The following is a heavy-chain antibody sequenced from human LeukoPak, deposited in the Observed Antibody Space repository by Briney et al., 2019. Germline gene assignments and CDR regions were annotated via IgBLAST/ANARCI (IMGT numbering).Heavy chain of an antibody. CDR1: GYTFNSYG. D-gene: IGHD6-19*01. CDR3: ATERAVAGRGSFDY. J-gene: IGHJ4*02. Sequence: ASVRVSCKAPGYTFNSYGISWVRQAPGQGLEWMGWISAYNGNTNYAQKLQGRVTMTTDTSTSTAYMELRSLRSDDTAVYYCATERAVAGRGSFDYWGQGTLVTVSS. CDR2: ISAYNGNT. V-gene: IGHV1-18*01.